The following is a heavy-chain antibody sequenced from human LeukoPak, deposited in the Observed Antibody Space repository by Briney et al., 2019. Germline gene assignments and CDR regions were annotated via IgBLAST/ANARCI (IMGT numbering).Heavy chain of an antibody. CDR2: IRYDGSNK. D-gene: IGHD6-13*01. J-gene: IGHJ4*02. V-gene: IGHV3-30*02. CDR1: GFTFSSYG. Sequence: GGSLRLSCAASGFTFSSYGMHWVRQAPGKGLEWVAFIRYDGSNKYYADSVKGRFTISRDNSKNTLYLQMNSLRAEDTAVYYCAKPLSIAAAGFFDYWGQGTLVTVSS. CDR3: AKPLSIAAAGFFDY.